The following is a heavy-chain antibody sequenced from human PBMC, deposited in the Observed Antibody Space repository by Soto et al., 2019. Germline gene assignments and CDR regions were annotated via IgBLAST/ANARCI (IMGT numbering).Heavy chain of an antibody. D-gene: IGHD1-26*01. CDR2: ISNDGSNK. J-gene: IGHJ4*02. V-gene: IGHV3-30*03. CDR1: EVTFSHYG. CDR3: VSSSGKYQGAVDY. Sequence: QVQLAESGGGVVQPGRSLRLSCAATEVTFSHYGIHWVHQAPSKGLEWLAVISNDGSNKHYADSVNGRFTASRDNSNNTLYMQMHGLRAEATTVYFCVSSSGKYQGAVDYWGEGTVVTASS.